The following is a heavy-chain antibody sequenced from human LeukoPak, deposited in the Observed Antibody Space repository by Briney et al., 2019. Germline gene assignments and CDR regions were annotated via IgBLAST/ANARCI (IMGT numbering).Heavy chain of an antibody. Sequence: SETLSLACTVSGASITSESSYWGWIHQPPGKGFQWIGGLVYDGSAHYNPSLQSHVSISADTSNNQFSLKLASVTASDTGVYFCARAPSYRRYSYHSWGQGTLVTVSS. J-gene: IGHJ4*02. CDR2: LVYDGSA. CDR1: GASITSESSY. V-gene: IGHV4-39*01. CDR3: ARAPSYRRYSYHS. D-gene: IGHD3-16*02.